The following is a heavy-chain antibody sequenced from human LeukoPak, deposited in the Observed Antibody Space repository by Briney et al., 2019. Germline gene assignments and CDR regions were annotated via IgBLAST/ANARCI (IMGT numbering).Heavy chain of an antibody. CDR3: ARDADPSAYYGSGSSIDH. J-gene: IGHJ4*02. V-gene: IGHV4-30-2*04. CDR2: HSGST. Sequence: HSGSTYYNPSLRSRVTISVDTSRSQFSLRLRSVTAADTAVYYCARDADPSAYYGSGSSIDHWGQGTLVTVSS. D-gene: IGHD3-10*01.